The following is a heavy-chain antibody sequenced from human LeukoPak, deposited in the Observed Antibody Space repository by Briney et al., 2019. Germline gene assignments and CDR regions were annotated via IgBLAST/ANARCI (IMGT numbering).Heavy chain of an antibody. J-gene: IGHJ4*02. D-gene: IGHD4-17*01. Sequence: SETLSLTCTVSGGSISSYYWSWIRQPPGKGLEWIGNIYYRGGTNYNPSLKSRLTISVDTSKNQFSLKLSSVTAADTAVYYCARDRAVTDGHFDYWGQGTLVTVSS. CDR1: GGSISSYY. CDR3: ARDRAVTDGHFDY. V-gene: IGHV4-59*12. CDR2: IYYRGGT.